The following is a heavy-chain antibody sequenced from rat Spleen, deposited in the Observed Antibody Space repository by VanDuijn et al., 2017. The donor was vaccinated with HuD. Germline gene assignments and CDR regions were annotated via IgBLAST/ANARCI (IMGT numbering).Heavy chain of an antibody. CDR2: ISYDGGST. J-gene: IGHJ2*01. D-gene: IGHD5-1*01. Sequence: EVQLVESGGDLVRPGRSLKLSCAASGFTFSNYYMAWVRQAPTKGLEWVASISYDGGSTYYRDSVKGRFTISRDNAKSSLDLQMDSLRSADPATYYCTTVTWEPLYYLDYWGQGVMVTVSS. CDR1: GFTFSNYY. V-gene: IGHV5-20*01. CDR3: TTVTWEPLYYLDY.